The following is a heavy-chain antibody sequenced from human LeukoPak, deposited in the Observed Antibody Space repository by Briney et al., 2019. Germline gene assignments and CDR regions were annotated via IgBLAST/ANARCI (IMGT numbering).Heavy chain of an antibody. V-gene: IGHV3-23*01. CDR2: IGSSGGST. CDR3: AKDPRTSGYYDSSGYPDY. D-gene: IGHD3-22*01. CDR1: GFTFNNYP. Sequence: GGSLRLSCAASGFTFNNYPMSWVRQAPGKGLEWVSVIGSSGGSTHYADSVKGRFTISRDNSKNTLYLQMNSLRAEDTAVYYCAKDPRTSGYYDSSGYPDYWGQGTLVTVSS. J-gene: IGHJ4*02.